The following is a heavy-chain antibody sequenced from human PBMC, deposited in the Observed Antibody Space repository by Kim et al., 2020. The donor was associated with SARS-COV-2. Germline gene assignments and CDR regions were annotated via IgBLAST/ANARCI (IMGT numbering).Heavy chain of an antibody. V-gene: IGHV1-2*04. J-gene: IGHJ6*02. Sequence: ASVKVSCKASGYTFTGYYMHWVRQAPGQGLEWMGWINPNSGGTNYAQKFQGWVTMTRDTSISTAYMELSRLRSDDTAVYYCARDRGDVAAAGTGPGMDVWGQGTTVTVSS. CDR3: ARDRGDVAAAGTGPGMDV. D-gene: IGHD6-13*01. CDR2: INPNSGGT. CDR1: GYTFTGYY.